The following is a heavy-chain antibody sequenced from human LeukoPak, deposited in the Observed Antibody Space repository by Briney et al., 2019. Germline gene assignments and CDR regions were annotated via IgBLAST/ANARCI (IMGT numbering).Heavy chain of an antibody. J-gene: IGHJ5*02. V-gene: IGHV1-8*01. D-gene: IGHD6-13*01. CDR3: ARGRIAAAGVYWFDP. Sequence: ASVKVSCKASGYTFTSYDINWVRQATGQGLEWMGWMNPNSGNTGYAQKFQGRVTMTRNTSISTAYMELSRLRSEDTAVYYCARGRIAAAGVYWFDPWGQGTLVTVSS. CDR1: GYTFTSYD. CDR2: MNPNSGNT.